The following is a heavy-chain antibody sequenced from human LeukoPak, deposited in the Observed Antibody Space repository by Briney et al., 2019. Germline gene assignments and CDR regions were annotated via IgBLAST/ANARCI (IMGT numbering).Heavy chain of an antibody. Sequence: SETLSLTCIVSGGSLSSYYWSWIRQPAGKGLEWIGRIYTSGSTNYNPSLKSRVSMSVDVSKDQFSLKLTSLTAADTAVYYCARGSRNYNNYEGADYWGQGTLVSVSS. CDR2: IYTSGST. J-gene: IGHJ4*02. V-gene: IGHV4-4*07. CDR3: ARGSRNYNNYEGADY. CDR1: GGSLSSYY. D-gene: IGHD4-11*01.